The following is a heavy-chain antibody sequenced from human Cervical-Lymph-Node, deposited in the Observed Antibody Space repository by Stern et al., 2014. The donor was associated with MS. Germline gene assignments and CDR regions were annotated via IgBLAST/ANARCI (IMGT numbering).Heavy chain of an antibody. CDR3: ARVLSLATSDS. CDR2: VNPSGSRT. Sequence: VQLVQSGAAMRKPGASVKISCEASGYTFNSYYIHWVRQPLGQGLEGVALVNPSGSRTTYAQRFQGRVTVTGDTSTSTVYMELTGLKSEDTAVYYCARVLSLATSDSWGQGTLVVVSS. CDR1: GYTFNSYY. V-gene: IGHV1-46*02. J-gene: IGHJ4*02. D-gene: IGHD1-1*01.